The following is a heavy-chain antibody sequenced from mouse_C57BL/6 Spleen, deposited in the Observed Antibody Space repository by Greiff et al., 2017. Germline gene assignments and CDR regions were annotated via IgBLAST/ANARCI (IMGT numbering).Heavy chain of an antibody. Sequence: VQLQQSGAELVMPGASVKLSCKASGYTFTSYWMHWVKQRPGQGLEWIGEIDPSDSFPNYNQKFKGKSTLTVDKSSSTAYMQLSSLTSEDSAVYYCARSFYDYHYFDGWGQGTTLTVSS. V-gene: IGHV1-69*01. D-gene: IGHD2-4*01. CDR2: IDPSDSFP. CDR3: ARSFYDYHYFDG. CDR1: GYTFTSYW. J-gene: IGHJ2*01.